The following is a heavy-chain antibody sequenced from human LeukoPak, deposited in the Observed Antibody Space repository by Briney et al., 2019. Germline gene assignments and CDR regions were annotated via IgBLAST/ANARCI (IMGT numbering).Heavy chain of an antibody. CDR1: GFTFSDYG. J-gene: IGHJ4*02. V-gene: IGHV3-30*02. Sequence: PGGSLRLSCVASGFTFSDYGIHWVRRAPGRGLEWVAFIRFDGSNKYYPDSVQGRFTISRDNSKNTVYLQMNSLTPEDTAFYYFAKVNSFWFDYWGQGTLVTVSS. D-gene: IGHD4-23*01. CDR2: IRFDGSNK. CDR3: AKVNSFWFDY.